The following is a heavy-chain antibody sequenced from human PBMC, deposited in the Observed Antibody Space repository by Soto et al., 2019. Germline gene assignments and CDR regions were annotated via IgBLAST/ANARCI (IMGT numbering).Heavy chain of an antibody. V-gene: IGHV1-69*01. J-gene: IGHJ5*02. CDR2: TIPIFGTA. Sequence: QVQLVQSGAEVKKPGSSVKVSCKASGGTFSSYAISWVRQAPGQGLEWMGGTIPIFGTANYAQKFQGRVTITADESTSTAYMGLRSLRYEDTAVYYCARETVGYYYDSSSSNWFDPWGQGTLVTVSS. D-gene: IGHD3-22*01. CDR3: ARETVGYYYDSSSSNWFDP. CDR1: GGTFSSYA.